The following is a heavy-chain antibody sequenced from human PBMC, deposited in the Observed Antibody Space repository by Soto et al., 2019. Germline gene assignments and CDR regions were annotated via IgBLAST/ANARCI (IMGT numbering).Heavy chain of an antibody. CDR3: ARGMDDFWSCYYNNYGMDV. CDR1: GYTFTSYG. J-gene: IGHJ6*02. CDR2: ISAYNGNT. Sequence: GASVKVSCKASGYTFTSYGISWVRQAPGQGLEWMGWISAYNGNTNCAQKLQGRVTMTTDTSTSTAYMELRSLRSDDTAVYYCARGMDDFWSCYYNNYGMDVWGQGTTVTVSS. D-gene: IGHD3-3*01. V-gene: IGHV1-18*01.